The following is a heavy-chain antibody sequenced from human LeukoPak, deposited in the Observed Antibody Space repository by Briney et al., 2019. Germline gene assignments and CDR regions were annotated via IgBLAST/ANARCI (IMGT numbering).Heavy chain of an antibody. J-gene: IGHJ6*04. V-gene: IGHV3-48*03. Sequence: GRSLRLSCAAAGFTFSSYEMSWVRQAPGKVLDWGADISNVGSTIYYADAVNGRFTISRDNAKNSLYLQMNSLRAEDTAVYYCAELGITMIGGVWGKGTTVTISS. CDR1: GFTFSSYE. CDR2: ISNVGSTI. D-gene: IGHD3-10*02. CDR3: AELGITMIGGV.